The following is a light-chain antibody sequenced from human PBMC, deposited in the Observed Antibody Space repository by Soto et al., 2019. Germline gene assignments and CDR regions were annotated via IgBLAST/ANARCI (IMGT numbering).Light chain of an antibody. J-gene: IGKJ1*01. V-gene: IGKV3-20*01. CDR1: QSVTSNY. Sequence: EIVMTQSPVTVSVSPGERATLSCRASQSVTSNYLAWYQQKPGQAPRLLIYGISSRATGVPDRFSGSGSGTDFTLTISRLEPEDFAVYYCQQYTDWPLTFGQGTKVDIK. CDR3: QQYTDWPLT. CDR2: GIS.